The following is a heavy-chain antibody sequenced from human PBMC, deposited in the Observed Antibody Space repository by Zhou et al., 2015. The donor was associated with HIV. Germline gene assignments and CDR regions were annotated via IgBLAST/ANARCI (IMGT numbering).Heavy chain of an antibody. J-gene: IGHJ4*02. CDR3: ARSGYSSGWFPFDY. Sequence: QVQLVQSGAEVKKPGASVRVSCKASGYTFTNYGISWVRQAPGQGLEWMGWISAYNGNTNFAQKLQGRVTMTTDTSTSTAYMELSSLRSEDTAVYYCARSGYSSGWFPFDYWGQGTLVTVSS. CDR1: GYTFTNYG. CDR2: ISAYNGNT. D-gene: IGHD6-19*01. V-gene: IGHV1-18*01.